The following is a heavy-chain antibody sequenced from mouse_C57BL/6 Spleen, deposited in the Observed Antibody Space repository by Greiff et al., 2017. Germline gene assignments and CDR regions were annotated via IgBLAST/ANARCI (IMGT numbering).Heavy chain of an antibody. CDR2: ISYDGSN. D-gene: IGHD1-1*01. J-gene: IGHJ1*03. CDR1: GYSITSGYY. V-gene: IGHV3-6*01. Sequence: VQLKESGPGLVKPSQSLSLTCSVTGYSITSGYYWNWIRQFPGNKLEWMGYISYDGSNNYNPSLKNRISITRDTSKNQFFLKLNSVTTEDTATYYCAREGVRVLRPRDDVWGTGTTVTVSS. CDR3: AREGVRVLRPRDDV.